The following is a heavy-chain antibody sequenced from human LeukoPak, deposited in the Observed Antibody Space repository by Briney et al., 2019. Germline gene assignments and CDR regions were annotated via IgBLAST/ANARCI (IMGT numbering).Heavy chain of an antibody. CDR2: ISSSSSTI. V-gene: IGHV3-48*01. D-gene: IGHD2-21*01. CDR1: GFTFSSYS. CDR3: ARASGCGGDCYAFDY. J-gene: IGHJ4*02. Sequence: PGGSLRLSCAASGFTFSSYSMNWVRQAPGKGLEWVSYISSSSSTIYYADSVKARFTISRDNAKNSLYLQMNSLRAEDTAVYYCARASGCGGDCYAFDYWGQGTLVTVSS.